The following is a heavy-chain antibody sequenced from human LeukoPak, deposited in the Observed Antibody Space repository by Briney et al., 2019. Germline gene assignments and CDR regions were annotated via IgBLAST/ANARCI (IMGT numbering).Heavy chain of an antibody. CDR3: ARGRYYDSTGHGAFDI. D-gene: IGHD3-22*01. CDR1: GFTFSSYW. CDR2: INPDGSST. V-gene: IGHV3-74*01. J-gene: IGHJ3*02. Sequence: QSGGSLRLSCAASGFTFSSYWMHWVCQAPGKGLVWVSRINPDGSSTNYADSVKGRFTISRDNAENTLHLQMNSLRAEDTAVYYCARGRYYDSTGHGAFDIWGQGTMVTVSS.